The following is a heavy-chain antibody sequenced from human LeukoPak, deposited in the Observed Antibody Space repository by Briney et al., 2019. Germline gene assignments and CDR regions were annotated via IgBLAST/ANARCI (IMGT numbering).Heavy chain of an antibody. J-gene: IGHJ5*02. V-gene: IGHV4-31*03. D-gene: IGHD1-1*01. CDR3: ARHRPGRAYNWFDP. CDR1: GGSISSGDFY. CDR2: IYYSGTT. Sequence: SETLSLTCTVSGGSISSGDFYWSWIRQHPGKGLEWIGYIYYSGTTYYSPSLKSRVTISLDTTKDQFSLKLSSVTAADTALYYCARHRPGRAYNWFDPWGQGTLVTVSS.